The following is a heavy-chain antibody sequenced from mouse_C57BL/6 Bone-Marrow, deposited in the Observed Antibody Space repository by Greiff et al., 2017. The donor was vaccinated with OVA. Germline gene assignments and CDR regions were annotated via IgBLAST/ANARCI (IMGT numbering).Heavy chain of an antibody. D-gene: IGHD1-1*01. Sequence: VQLQQSGEGLVKPGGSLKLSCAASGFTFSSYAMSWVRQTPEKRLELVAYISSGGDYTYYADTVKGRFTISRDKARNTLYLQMSSLKSEDTAMYYGTRLRDAMDYWGQGTSVTVSS. CDR3: TRLRDAMDY. V-gene: IGHV5-9-1*02. CDR2: ISSGGDYT. J-gene: IGHJ4*01. CDR1: GFTFSSYA.